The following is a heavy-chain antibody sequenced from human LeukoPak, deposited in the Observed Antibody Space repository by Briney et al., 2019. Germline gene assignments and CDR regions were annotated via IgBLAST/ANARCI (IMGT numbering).Heavy chain of an antibody. CDR3: ARDTSEIVVAETNSNYMDV. CDR2: INSDGSRT. J-gene: IGHJ6*03. Sequence: GGSLRLSCAASGFTFSSYWMHWVRQAPGEGLVWVSRINSDGSRTTYADSVKGRFTISRDNAKNTLYLQMNSLRAEDTAVYYCARDTSEIVVAETNSNYMDVWGKGTTVTISS. V-gene: IGHV3-74*01. D-gene: IGHD3-22*01. CDR1: GFTFSSYW.